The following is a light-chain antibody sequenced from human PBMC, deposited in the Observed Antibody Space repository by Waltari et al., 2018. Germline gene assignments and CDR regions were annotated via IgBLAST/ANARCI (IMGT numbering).Light chain of an antibody. J-gene: IGKJ2*01. Sequence: DIVMTQSPDSLAVSLGERATINCKSSQSVLYSSNNHNYFAWYQQKPGQPPNLLLYWASTREAGVPDRFSGSGSATDFSLTISSLQAEDVAVYFCQQYYSVPYTFGQGTKLEIK. CDR3: QQYYSVPYT. CDR1: QSVLYSSNNHNY. CDR2: WAS. V-gene: IGKV4-1*01.